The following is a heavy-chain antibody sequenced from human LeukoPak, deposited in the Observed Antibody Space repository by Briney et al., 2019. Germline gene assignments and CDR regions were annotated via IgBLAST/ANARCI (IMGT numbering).Heavy chain of an antibody. D-gene: IGHD3-10*01. CDR3: AKEWFGGP. CDR2: ISYDGSNK. Sequence: GGSLKLSCAASGFTVSSNYMSWVRQAPGKGLDWVAVISYDGSNKYYADSVKGRFTISRDNSKNTLYLQINSLRAEDTAVYYCAKEWFGGPWGQGTLVTVSS. V-gene: IGHV3-30*18. CDR1: GFTVSSNY. J-gene: IGHJ4*02.